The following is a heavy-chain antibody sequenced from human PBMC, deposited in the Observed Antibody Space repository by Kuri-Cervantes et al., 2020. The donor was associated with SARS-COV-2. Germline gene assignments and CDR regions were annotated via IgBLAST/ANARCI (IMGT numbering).Heavy chain of an antibody. J-gene: IGHJ4*03. D-gene: IGHD4-17*01. Sequence: GESLKISCEGSGFIFSDYGMHWVRQAPGKGLEWVANVWNDESYKYYADSVKGRFTISKDNFNNMFYLQMNSLRVDDTAIYYCARDRYGDKAYDSFDMRGQGTMVTVSS. V-gene: IGHV3-33*08. CDR1: GFIFSDYG. CDR2: VWNDESYK. CDR3: ARDRYGDKAYDSFDM.